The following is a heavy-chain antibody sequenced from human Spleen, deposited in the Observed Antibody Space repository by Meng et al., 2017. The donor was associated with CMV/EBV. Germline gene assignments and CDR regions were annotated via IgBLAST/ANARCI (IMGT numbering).Heavy chain of an antibody. CDR2: IYPGDSDT. J-gene: IGHJ5*02. Sequence: FTKYWIGWVRQMHGKGLEWMGIIYPGDSDTRYSTSFQGQVTISVDKSISTAFLQWSSLKASDTAMYYCARHGGYCSNGVCVDWFDPWGQGTLVTVSS. V-gene: IGHV5-51*01. D-gene: IGHD2-8*01. CDR3: ARHGGYCSNGVCVDWFDP. CDR1: FTKYW.